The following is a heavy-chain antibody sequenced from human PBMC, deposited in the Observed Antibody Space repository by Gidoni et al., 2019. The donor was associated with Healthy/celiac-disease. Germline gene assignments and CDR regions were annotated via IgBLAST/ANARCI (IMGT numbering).Heavy chain of an antibody. D-gene: IGHD2-15*01. CDR2: ISGRGGST. CDR1: GFTFSTYP. J-gene: IGHJ6*02. Sequence: EGQLLESGGGLVQPGGSLSLSCAASGFTFSTYPMSWVLLAPGKGLEWVSAISGRGGSTYYADSVKGRFTISRDNSKNTLYLQMNSLRAEDTAVYYCAKDAYCSGGSCWGGSPYYYYGMDVWGQGTTVTVSS. CDR3: AKDAYCSGGSCWGGSPYYYYGMDV. V-gene: IGHV3-23*01.